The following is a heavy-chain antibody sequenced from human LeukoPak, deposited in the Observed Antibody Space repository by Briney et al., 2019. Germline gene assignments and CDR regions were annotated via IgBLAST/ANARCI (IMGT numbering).Heavy chain of an antibody. J-gene: IGHJ6*03. CDR3: VRGIVGASNHYYYYMDV. D-gene: IGHD1-26*01. CDR1: GFTVSSNY. Sequence: GGSLRLSSAASGFTVSSNYMSWVRQAPGKGLDFVAGITSDGRSTYYANSVKGRFTISRHNFKNTLYLQMGSLRADDMAVYYCVRGIVGASNHYYYYMDVWGEGTTVTISS. V-gene: IGHV3-64*01. CDR2: ITSDGRST.